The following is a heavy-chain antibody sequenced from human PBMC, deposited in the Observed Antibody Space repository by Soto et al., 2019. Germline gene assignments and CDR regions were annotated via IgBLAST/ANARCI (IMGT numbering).Heavy chain of an antibody. CDR2: IRSKAYGGTT. Sequence: LRLSCTASGFTFGDYAMSWVRQAPGKGLEWVGFIRSKAYGGTTEYAASVKGRFTISRDDSKSIAYLQMNSLKTEDTAVYYCTRDDVDTAMVRLSFYYYGMDVWGQGTTVTVSS. D-gene: IGHD5-18*01. V-gene: IGHV3-49*04. J-gene: IGHJ6*02. CDR3: TRDDVDTAMVRLSFYYYGMDV. CDR1: GFTFGDYA.